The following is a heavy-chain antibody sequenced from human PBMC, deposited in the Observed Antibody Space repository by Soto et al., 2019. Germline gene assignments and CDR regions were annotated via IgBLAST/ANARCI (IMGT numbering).Heavy chain of an antibody. D-gene: IGHD5-18*01. J-gene: IGHJ4*02. CDR2: ISGSSSDI. V-gene: IGHV3-48*02. CDR3: ARPFTVYTYGYFY. CDR1: GFTFSDYN. Sequence: ESGGGLVQPGGSLRLSCAVSGFTFSDYNMNWVRQAPGKGLEWISYISGSSSDIHYADSVKGRFTVSRDNAKNSLFLQMNSLRDEDTAVYYCARPFTVYTYGYFYWGQGTLVTVSS.